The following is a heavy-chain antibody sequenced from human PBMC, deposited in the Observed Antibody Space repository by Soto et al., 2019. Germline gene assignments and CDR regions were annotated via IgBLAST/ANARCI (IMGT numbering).Heavy chain of an antibody. D-gene: IGHD5-18*01. CDR3: AKDIFNSYGPLDY. J-gene: IGHJ4*02. Sequence: PGGSLRLSCAASGFTFSSYGMHWVRQAPGKGLEWVAVISYDGSNKYYADSVKGRFTISRDNSKNTLYLQMNSLRAEDTAVYYCAKDIFNSYGPLDYWGQGTLVTVSS. CDR1: GFTFSSYG. V-gene: IGHV3-30*18. CDR2: ISYDGSNK.